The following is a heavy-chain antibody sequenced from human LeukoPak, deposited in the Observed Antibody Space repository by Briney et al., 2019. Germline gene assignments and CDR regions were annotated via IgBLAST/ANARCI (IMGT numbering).Heavy chain of an antibody. CDR1: GGSISSGGYS. J-gene: IGHJ4*02. V-gene: IGHV4-30-2*02. Sequence: PSETLSLTCAVSGGSISSGGYSWSWIRQPPGKGLEWIGYIYHSGSTYYNPSLKSRVTISVDTSKNQFSLKLSSVTAADTAVYYCAKVDFYDSSGYLFGSGYYFDYWGQGTLVTVSS. CDR3: AKVDFYDSSGYLFGSGYYFDY. CDR2: IYHSGST. D-gene: IGHD3-22*01.